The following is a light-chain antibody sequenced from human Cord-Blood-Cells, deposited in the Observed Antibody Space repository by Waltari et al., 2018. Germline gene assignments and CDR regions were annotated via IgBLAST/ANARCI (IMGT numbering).Light chain of an antibody. Sequence: QSALTQPRSVSGSPGQSVTISCTGTSSDVGGYNYVSWYQQPPSKAPKLMIYDVSKRPSGVPDRFSGSKSGNTASLTISGLQAEDEADYYCCSYAGSYTYVFGTGTKVTVL. CDR1: SSDVGGYNY. J-gene: IGLJ1*01. CDR3: CSYAGSYTYV. CDR2: DVS. V-gene: IGLV2-11*01.